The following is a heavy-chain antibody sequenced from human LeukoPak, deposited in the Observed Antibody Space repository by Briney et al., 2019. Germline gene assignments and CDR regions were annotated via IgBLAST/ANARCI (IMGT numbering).Heavy chain of an antibody. V-gene: IGHV1-18*01. J-gene: IGHJ4*02. CDR1: GYTFTSYG. Sequence: ASVKVSCKASGYTFTSYGISWVRQAPGQGLEWMGWISAYNGNTNYAQKLQDRVTMTTDTSTSTAYMELRSLRSDDTAVYYRARYCSGGSCYWFGFDYWGQGTLVTVSS. D-gene: IGHD2-15*01. CDR3: ARYCSGGSCYWFGFDY. CDR2: ISAYNGNT.